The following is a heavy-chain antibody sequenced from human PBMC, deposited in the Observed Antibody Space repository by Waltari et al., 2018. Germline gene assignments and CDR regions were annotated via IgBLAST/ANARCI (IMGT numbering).Heavy chain of an antibody. V-gene: IGHV4-61*02. J-gene: IGHJ2*01. Sequence: QVQLQESGPGLVKPSQTLSLTCTVSGGSISSGSYYWSWIRQPAGKGLEWIGRIYTSGSTNYNPSLKSRVTISVDTSKNQFSLKLSSVTAADTAVYYCARDQTSRRFLDLGGYFDLWGRGTLVTVSS. CDR3: ARDQTSRRFLDLGGYFDL. CDR2: IYTSGST. CDR1: GGSISSGSYY. D-gene: IGHD3-3*01.